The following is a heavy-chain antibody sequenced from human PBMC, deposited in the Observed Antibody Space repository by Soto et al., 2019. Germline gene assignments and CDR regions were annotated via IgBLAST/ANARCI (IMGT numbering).Heavy chain of an antibody. CDR3: SRDPPY. V-gene: IGHV4-31*03. J-gene: IGHJ4*02. Sequence: QVQLQESGPGLVEPSQTLSLTCTVSGGSISSGGYYWSWVRQHPGKGLEWIGYIYNSVSTYYKPSLNSRVSIPVAKSKNQFSLRLSSVTAAATAVYYCSRDPPYWGQGTLVTVSS. CDR1: GGSISSGGYY. CDR2: IYNSVST.